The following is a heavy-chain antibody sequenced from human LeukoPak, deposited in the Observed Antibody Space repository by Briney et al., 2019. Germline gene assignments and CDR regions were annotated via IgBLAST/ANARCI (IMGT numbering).Heavy chain of an antibody. Sequence: GGSLRLSCAASGFSVSSNYMNWVRQAPGKGLEWVSVIYSGGSTYYSDFVKGRFSISRDNSKNTLYLQMNTLRAEDTAVYYCAREYGYYFDYWGQGTLVTVSS. V-gene: IGHV3-66*01. CDR3: AREYGYYFDY. CDR2: IYSGGST. D-gene: IGHD3-10*01. J-gene: IGHJ4*02. CDR1: GFSVSSNY.